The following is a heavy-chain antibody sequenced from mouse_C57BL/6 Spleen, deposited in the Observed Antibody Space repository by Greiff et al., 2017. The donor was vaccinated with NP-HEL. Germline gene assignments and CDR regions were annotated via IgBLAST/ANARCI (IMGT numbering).Heavy chain of an antibody. CDR2: IYPGDGDT. J-gene: IGHJ3*01. CDR3: ARSLYYDYDWFAY. CDR1: GYAFSSSW. D-gene: IGHD2-4*01. V-gene: IGHV1-82*01. Sequence: QVQLQQSGPELVKPGASVKISCKASGYAFSSSWMNWVKQRPGKGLEWIGRIYPGDGDTNYNGKFKGKATLTADKSSSTAYMQLRSLTSEDSAVYFCARSLYYDYDWFAYWGQGTLVTVSA.